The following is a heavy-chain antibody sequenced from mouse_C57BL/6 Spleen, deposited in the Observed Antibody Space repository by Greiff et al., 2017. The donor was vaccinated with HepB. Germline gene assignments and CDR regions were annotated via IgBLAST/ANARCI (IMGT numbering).Heavy chain of an antibody. CDR3: AREEFAY. CDR1: GFTFSSYG. J-gene: IGHJ3*01. V-gene: IGHV5-6*01. CDR2: ISSGGSYT. Sequence: EVKLMESGGDLVKPGGSLKLSCAASGFTFSSYGMSWVRQTPDKRLEWVATISSGGSYTYYPDSVKGRFTISRDNAKNTLYLQMSSLKSEDTAMYYCAREEFAYWGQGTLVTVSA.